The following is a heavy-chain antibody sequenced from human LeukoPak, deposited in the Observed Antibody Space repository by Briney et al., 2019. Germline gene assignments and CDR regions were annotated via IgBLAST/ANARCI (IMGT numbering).Heavy chain of an antibody. CDR3: ASSLRGFSVEYFQH. D-gene: IGHD3-10*01. J-gene: IGHJ1*01. CDR2: ISAYNGNT. CDR1: GYTFTSYG. Sequence: ASVKVSCKASGYTFTSYGISWVRQAPGQGLEWMGWISAYNGNTNYAQKLQGRVTMTTDTSTSTAYMELRSLRSDDTAVYYCASSLRGFSVEYFQHWGQGTLVTVSS. V-gene: IGHV1-18*01.